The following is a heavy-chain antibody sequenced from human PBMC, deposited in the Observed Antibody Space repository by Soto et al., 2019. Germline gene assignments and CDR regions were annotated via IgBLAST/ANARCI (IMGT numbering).Heavy chain of an antibody. CDR1: GGSISSYY. Sequence: SETLSLTCTVSGGSISSYYWSWIRQPPGKGLEWIGYIYYSGSTNYNPSLKSRVTISVDTSKNQFSLKLSSVTAADTAVYYCARVRTRGGNQDFDYWGQGTLVTVSS. D-gene: IGHD3-10*01. CDR3: ARVRTRGGNQDFDY. J-gene: IGHJ4*02. CDR2: IYYSGST. V-gene: IGHV4-59*08.